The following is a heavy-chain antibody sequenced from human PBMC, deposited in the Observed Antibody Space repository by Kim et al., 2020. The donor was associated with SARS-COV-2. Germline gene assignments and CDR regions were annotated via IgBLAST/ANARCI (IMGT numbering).Heavy chain of an antibody. D-gene: IGHD3-9*01. V-gene: IGHV3-15*01. CDR3: TTGNPGSYYHILTGPANFDY. CDR1: GFTFTNAW. J-gene: IGHJ4*02. Sequence: GGSLRLSCAASGFTFTNAWMSWVRQAPGKGLEWVGRVKSKTDGGTSDYAAPVKGRFTISRDDSKDTLYLQMNSLKSEDTAVYYCTTGNPGSYYHILTGPANFDYWGQGTLVTVST. CDR2: VKSKTDGGTS.